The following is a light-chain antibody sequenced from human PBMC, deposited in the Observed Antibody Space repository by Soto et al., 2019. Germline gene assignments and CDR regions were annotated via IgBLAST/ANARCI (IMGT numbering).Light chain of an antibody. J-gene: IGKJ1*01. V-gene: IGKV3-11*01. CDR1: QSVSSY. CDR3: QQRSNWPPVT. Sequence: EIVLTQSPATLSLSPGERATLSCRASQSVSSYLAWYQQKPGQAPRLLIYDASNRATGIPARFSGSGSGTDFTLTISSLEPEDFAVYYCQQRSNWPPVTFGQGIKVDIK. CDR2: DAS.